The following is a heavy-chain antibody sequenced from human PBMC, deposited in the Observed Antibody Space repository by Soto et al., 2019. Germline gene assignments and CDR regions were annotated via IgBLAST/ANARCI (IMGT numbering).Heavy chain of an antibody. D-gene: IGHD2-2*01. CDR2: ISGSGSTI. J-gene: IGHJ5*02. CDR3: ASQPAVWPYNWFDP. Sequence: LRLSCAASGFTFSSFEMTWVRQAPGKGLEWISYISGSGSTIYYADSVKGRFTISRDNAKNSLYLQMNSLRAEDTSVYYCASQPAVWPYNWFDPWGQGTMVTVYS. V-gene: IGHV3-48*03. CDR1: GFTFSSFE.